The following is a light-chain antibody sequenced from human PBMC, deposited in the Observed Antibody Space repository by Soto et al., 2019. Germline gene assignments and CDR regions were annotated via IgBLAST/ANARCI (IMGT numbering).Light chain of an antibody. CDR1: SSDVGRFNY. J-gene: IGLJ2*01. CDR3: CSYGVTYVT. CDR2: DVT. Sequence: QSALTQPRSVSGSPGQSVTISCTGTSSDVGRFNYVSWYQHHPGKAPKLVIFDVTKRPSGVPDRFSGSKSGNTATLSISGLQADDEVNCYCCSYGVTYVTFGGGTQLTVL. V-gene: IGLV2-11*01.